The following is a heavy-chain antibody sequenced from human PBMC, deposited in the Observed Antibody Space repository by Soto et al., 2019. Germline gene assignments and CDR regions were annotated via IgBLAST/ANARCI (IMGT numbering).Heavy chain of an antibody. Sequence: GGSLRLSWAASGFTFSSYAMSWVRQAPGKGLEWVSAISGSGGSTYYADSVKGRFTISRDNSKNTLYLQMNSLRAEDTAVYYCAKARAYYYDSSGPLFDYWGQGTLVTVSS. J-gene: IGHJ4*02. D-gene: IGHD3-22*01. CDR3: AKARAYYYDSSGPLFDY. CDR2: ISGSGGST. CDR1: GFTFSSYA. V-gene: IGHV3-23*01.